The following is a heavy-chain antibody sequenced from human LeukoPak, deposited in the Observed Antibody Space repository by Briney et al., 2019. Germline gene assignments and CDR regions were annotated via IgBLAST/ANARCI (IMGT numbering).Heavy chain of an antibody. CDR2: MNPHSDNT. Sequence: GASVKVSCKASGYTFTSYDINWVRQATGQELEWMGWMNPHSDNTACAQKFQGRVTMTKNTSISTAYMELSSLRSDDTAVYYCTRRANGRRYNWFDTWGQGTLVTVSS. CDR3: TRRANGRRYNWFDT. J-gene: IGHJ5*02. CDR1: GYTFTSYD. V-gene: IGHV1-8*01. D-gene: IGHD2-8*01.